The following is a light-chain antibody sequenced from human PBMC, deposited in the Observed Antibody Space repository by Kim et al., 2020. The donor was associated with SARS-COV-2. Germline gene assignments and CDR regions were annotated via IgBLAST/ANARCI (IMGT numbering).Light chain of an antibody. V-gene: IGKV1-8*01. CDR2: AAP. CDR3: QQYYSYPPT. CDR1: QGIRSY. Sequence: AYREERGTINCRASQGIRSYLAWYQQKPGKAPKRLIYAAPTLQSGVPSRFSGSGSGTDFTLTISCLQSEDFATYYCQQYYSYPPTFGGGTKVDIK. J-gene: IGKJ4*01.